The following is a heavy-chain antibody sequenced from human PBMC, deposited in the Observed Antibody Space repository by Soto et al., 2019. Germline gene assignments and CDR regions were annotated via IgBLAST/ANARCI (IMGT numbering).Heavy chain of an antibody. V-gene: IGHV3-23*01. Sequence: VQLLESGGGLVQPGGSLRLSCAASGFTFSSYDMSWVRQAPGKGRECVSGISGSGGSTYYADSVKGRFTISRDNSKNTLYLQMNSLRAEDTAVYYCAKTTTLDRAFDIWGQGTMVTVSS. CDR2: ISGSGGST. D-gene: IGHD4-17*01. CDR1: GFTFSSYD. CDR3: AKTTTLDRAFDI. J-gene: IGHJ3*02.